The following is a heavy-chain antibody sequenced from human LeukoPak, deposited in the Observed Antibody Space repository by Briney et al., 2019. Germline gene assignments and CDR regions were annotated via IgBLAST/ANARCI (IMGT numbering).Heavy chain of an antibody. D-gene: IGHD3-22*01. CDR3: ARSFSPNYYDLLDY. J-gene: IGHJ4*02. CDR1: GGSITAYY. Sequence: SETLSLTCTVSGGSITAYYWSWIRQPPGKGLEWIGYIYYSGSTNYNPSLKSRVTISLDTAKNQFSLRLNSVTAADTAMYYCARSFSPNYYDLLDYWGQGTLVTVSS. CDR2: IYYSGST. V-gene: IGHV4-59*01.